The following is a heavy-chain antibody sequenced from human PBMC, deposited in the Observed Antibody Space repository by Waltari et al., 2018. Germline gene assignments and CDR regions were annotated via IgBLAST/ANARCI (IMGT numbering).Heavy chain of an antibody. D-gene: IGHD3-22*01. J-gene: IGHJ3*01. V-gene: IGHV3-20*04. CDR3: VRGYRHDALDL. Sequence: EVQLLESGGNVVRPGGSLRLSCEVSGFKFDEFGMSWVRQVPGRGLEWGSGSNWNGESTGEADSVKGRFIISRDNARNSMTLQMNSLRAEDTALYYCVRGYRHDALDLWGQGTMVTVSS. CDR1: GFKFDEFG. CDR2: SNWNGEST.